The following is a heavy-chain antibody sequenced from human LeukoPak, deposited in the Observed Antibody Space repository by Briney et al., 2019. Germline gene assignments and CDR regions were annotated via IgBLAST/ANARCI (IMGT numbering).Heavy chain of an antibody. CDR1: GGSFSGYY. CDR2: INHSGST. Sequence: SEALSLTCADYGGSFSGYYWSWIRQPPGKVLEWIGEINHSGSTNYNPSLKSRVTISVDTSKNQFSLKLSSVTAADTAVYYCARGPRGYSYGFRGNWFDPWGQGTLVTASS. CDR3: ARGPRGYSYGFRGNWFDP. D-gene: IGHD5-18*01. J-gene: IGHJ5*02. V-gene: IGHV4-34*01.